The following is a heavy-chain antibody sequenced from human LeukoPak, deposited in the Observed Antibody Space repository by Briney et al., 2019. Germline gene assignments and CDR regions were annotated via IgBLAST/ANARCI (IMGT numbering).Heavy chain of an antibody. CDR3: ARQKKTRIAARPSYFDY. Sequence: GGSLRLSCAASGFTFSSYGMHWVRQAPGKGLEWVAVIWFDGSKKYYAESVKGQFTISRDNSKNMLYLQMNSLRVEDTAVYYCARQKKTRIAARPSYFDYWGQGTLVTVSS. CDR1: GFTFSSYG. J-gene: IGHJ4*02. V-gene: IGHV3-33*01. CDR2: IWFDGSKK. D-gene: IGHD6-6*01.